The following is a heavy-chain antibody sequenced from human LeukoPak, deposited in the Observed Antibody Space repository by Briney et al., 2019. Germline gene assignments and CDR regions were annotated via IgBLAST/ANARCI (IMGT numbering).Heavy chain of an antibody. J-gene: IGHJ6*03. CDR3: ARDWSGSYQDGYYYYYYMDV. CDR1: GFTFSSDG. D-gene: IGHD1-26*01. V-gene: IGHV3-30*02. Sequence: GGSLRLSCAASGFTFSSDGMHWVRQAPGKGLEWVAFIRYDGSDKHYADSVKDRFTISRHNSKNTLYLQMNSLRDGDTAVYYCARDWSGSYQDGYYYYYYMDVWGKGTTVTVSS. CDR2: IRYDGSDK.